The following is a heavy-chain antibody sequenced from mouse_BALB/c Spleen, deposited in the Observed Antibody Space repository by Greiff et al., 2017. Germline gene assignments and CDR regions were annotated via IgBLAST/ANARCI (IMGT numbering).Heavy chain of an antibody. J-gene: IGHJ4*01. CDR3: AGDREVRDYAMDY. CDR1: GFSLTGYG. V-gene: IGHV2-6-7*01. D-gene: IGHD2-14*01. CDR2: IWGDGST. Sequence: VQRVESGPGLVAPSQSLSITCTVSGFSLTGYGVNWVRQPPGKGLEWLGMIWGDGSTDYNSALKSRLSISKDNSKSQVFLKMNSLQTDDTARYYCAGDREVRDYAMDYWGQGTSVTVSS.